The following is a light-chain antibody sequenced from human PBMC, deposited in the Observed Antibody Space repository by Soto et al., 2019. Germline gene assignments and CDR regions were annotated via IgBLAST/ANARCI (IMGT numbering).Light chain of an antibody. CDR1: QFISTY. Sequence: DIQMTQSPSSLSASVGDRVTITCRASQFISTYLTWYQQKPGKPPRLLIYGATTLESGVPSRFSGSGSGTDFTLTISSLQPEDFATYYCQQSYGIPPVTLGQGPKLDI. V-gene: IGKV1-39*01. J-gene: IGKJ1*01. CDR3: QQSYGIPPVT. CDR2: GAT.